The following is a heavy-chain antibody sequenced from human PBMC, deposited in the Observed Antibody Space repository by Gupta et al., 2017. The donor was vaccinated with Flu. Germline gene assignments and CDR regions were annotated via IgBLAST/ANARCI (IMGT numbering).Heavy chain of an antibody. D-gene: IGHD4-17*01. J-gene: IGHJ1*01. CDR2: ISGSGGST. V-gene: IGHV3-23*01. CDR1: GLTFSRYA. CDR3: AKGPSGDYPAEYFQH. Sequence: EVQLLESGGGLVQPGGSLRLSCAASGLTFSRYAMSWVRQAPGKGLEWVSAISGSGGSTYYADSVKGRFTISRDNSKNTLYLQMNSLRAEDTAVYYCAKGPSGDYPAEYFQHWGQGTLVTVSS.